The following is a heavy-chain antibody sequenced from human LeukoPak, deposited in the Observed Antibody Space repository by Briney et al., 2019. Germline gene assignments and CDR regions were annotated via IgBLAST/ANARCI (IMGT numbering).Heavy chain of an antibody. CDR2: INPSGGST. D-gene: IGHD3-22*01. CDR1: GYTFTSYY. J-gene: IGHJ3*02. CDR3: ARGLYYYDSSGYYVNPKGAFDI. V-gene: IGHV1-46*01. Sequence: ASVKVSCKASGYTFTSYYMHWVRQAPGQGLEWMGIINPSGGSTSYAQKFQGRVTMTRDMSTSTVYMELSSLRSEDTAVYYCARGLYYYDSSGYYVNPKGAFDIWGQGTMVTVSS.